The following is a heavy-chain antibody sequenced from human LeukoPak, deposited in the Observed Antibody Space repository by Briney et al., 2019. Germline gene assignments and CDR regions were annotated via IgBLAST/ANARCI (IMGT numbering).Heavy chain of an antibody. D-gene: IGHD3-22*01. J-gene: IGHJ4*02. CDR1: GYTFTGYY. CDR3: SSGYSTVPF. V-gene: IGHV1-2*02. CDR2: INPNAGGT. Sequence: ASVKVSCKASGYTFTGYYIHWVRQAPGQGHESMGWINPNAGGTSYAQKFQGRVTMTRDTSISTAYMELSRLTSDDTVVYYCSSGYSTVPFWGQGTLVTVSS.